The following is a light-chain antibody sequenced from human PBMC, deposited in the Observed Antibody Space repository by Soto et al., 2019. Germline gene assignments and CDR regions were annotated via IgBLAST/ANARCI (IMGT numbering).Light chain of an antibody. CDR3: QQYGSSPYT. V-gene: IGKV3-20*01. CDR1: QSVSSIY. Sequence: EIVLTQSPGTLSLSPGERATLSCRASQSVSSIYLAWYQQKPGQAPRLLIYGASPRATGIPDRFSGSGSGTDFTLTISRLEPEDFAVYYCQQYGSSPYTFGRGTKLEIK. CDR2: GAS. J-gene: IGKJ2*01.